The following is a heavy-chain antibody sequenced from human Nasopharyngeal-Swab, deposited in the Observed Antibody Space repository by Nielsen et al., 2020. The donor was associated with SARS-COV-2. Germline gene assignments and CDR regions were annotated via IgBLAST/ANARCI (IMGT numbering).Heavy chain of an antibody. CDR1: GFTFTNYY. J-gene: IGHJ4*02. D-gene: IGHD2-2*01. CDR3: ARDPMMCRSTSCAFAH. CDR2: INPSGGSP. Sequence: ASVKVSCKASGFTFTNYYIHWVRQAPGQGLEWMAIINPSGGSPTYAQRFQGRVTMTWDTSTGTVYMEISSLRFDDTAVYYCARDPMMCRSTSCAFAHWGQGTLVTVSS. V-gene: IGHV1-46*01.